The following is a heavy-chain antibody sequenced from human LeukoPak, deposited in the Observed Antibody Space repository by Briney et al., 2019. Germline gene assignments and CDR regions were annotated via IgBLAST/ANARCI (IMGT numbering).Heavy chain of an antibody. CDR1: GGSFSGYY. J-gene: IGHJ5*02. CDR3: ASRNMRWFDP. D-gene: IGHD2/OR15-2a*01. V-gene: IGHV4-34*01. Sequence: SETLSLTCAVYGGSFSGYYWSWIRQPPGKGLEWIGGINHSGSTNYNPSLKSRVTISVDTSKNQFSLKLSSVTAADTAVYYCASRNMRWFDPWGQGTLVTVSS. CDR2: INHSGST.